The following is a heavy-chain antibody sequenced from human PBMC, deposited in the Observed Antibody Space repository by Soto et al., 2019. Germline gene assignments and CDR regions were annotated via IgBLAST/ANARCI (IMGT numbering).Heavy chain of an antibody. CDR1: GGPFSSYA. CDR3: ARGPSTGTTAG. Sequence: SVKVSCKAFGGPFSSYAIIWVRQAPGQGLEWMGGIIPIFGTANYAQKLQGRVTITADESTSTAYMELSSLRSEDTAVYYCARGPSTGTTAGWGQRTLVTVSS. V-gene: IGHV1-69*01. D-gene: IGHD1-7*01. CDR2: IIPIFGTA. J-gene: IGHJ4*02.